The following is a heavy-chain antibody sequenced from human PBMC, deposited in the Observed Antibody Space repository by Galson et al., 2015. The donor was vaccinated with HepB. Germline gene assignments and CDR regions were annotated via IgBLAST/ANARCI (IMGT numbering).Heavy chain of an antibody. CDR3: ARVYGGGVVGAFDV. J-gene: IGHJ3*01. Sequence: SETLSLTCTVSGGSVSSRTYYWGWIRQPPGKGLDWIVSMYYSGSTYYNPSLRSRVTTSVDTSKNQFSLKLSSVTAADTAVYYCARVYGGGVVGAFDVWGQGATVTVSS. V-gene: IGHV4-39*01. CDR2: MYYSGST. D-gene: IGHD4-23*01. CDR1: GGSVSSRTYY.